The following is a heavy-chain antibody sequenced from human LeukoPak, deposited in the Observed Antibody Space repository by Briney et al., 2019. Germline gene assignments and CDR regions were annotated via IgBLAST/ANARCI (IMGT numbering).Heavy chain of an antibody. Sequence: GGSLRLSCAAAGFTFSSYWMSWVRQAPGKGLEWVANIKQDGSEKYYVDSVKGRFTISRDNAKNSLYLQMNSLRAEDTAVYYCARGGHDSSGYSFFDYWGQGTLVTVSS. D-gene: IGHD3-22*01. J-gene: IGHJ4*02. CDR1: GFTFSSYW. CDR2: IKQDGSEK. V-gene: IGHV3-7*03. CDR3: ARGGHDSSGYSFFDY.